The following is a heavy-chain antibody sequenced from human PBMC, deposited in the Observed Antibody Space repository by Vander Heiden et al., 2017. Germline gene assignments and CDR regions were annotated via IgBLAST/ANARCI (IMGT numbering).Heavy chain of an antibody. Sequence: EVQLLESGGGLLQRGGSLRLSCAASGFTFSSYAMGWVRQAPGKGLEWVSTISGSGGNTYYADSVKGRFTISRDNSKNTLYLQMSGLRAEDTAVYYCAKDVRRYSSGDYWDQGTLVTVSS. J-gene: IGHJ4*02. D-gene: IGHD5-18*01. CDR2: ISGSGGNT. CDR1: GFTFSSYA. V-gene: IGHV3-23*01. CDR3: AKDVRRYSSGDY.